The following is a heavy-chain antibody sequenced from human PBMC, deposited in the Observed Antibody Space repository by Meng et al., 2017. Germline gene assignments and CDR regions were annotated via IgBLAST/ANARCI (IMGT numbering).Heavy chain of an antibody. J-gene: IGHJ4*02. CDR1: GFTFSSYA. D-gene: IGHD3-10*01. CDR2: ISGSGGST. V-gene: IGHV3-23*01. Sequence: GESLKISCAASGFTFSSYAMSWVRQAPGKGLEWVSDISGSGGSTYYADSVKGRFTISRDNSKNTLYLQMNSLRAEDTAVYYCAKTGLNYGSGSPWDDYWGQGTLVTVSS. CDR3: AKTGLNYGSGSPWDDY.